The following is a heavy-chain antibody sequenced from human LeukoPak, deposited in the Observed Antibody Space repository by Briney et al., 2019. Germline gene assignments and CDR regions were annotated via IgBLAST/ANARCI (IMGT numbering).Heavy chain of an antibody. V-gene: IGHV5-51*01. CDR2: IYPGDSDT. CDR3: ARRGGSSEEYEY. Sequence: GVSLQISCKGFGSSFTSYWIGWVRPMPGKGLEWMGIIYPGDSDTRYSPSFQGQVTISADKSINTAYLQWSSLRASDTAMYYCARRGGSSEEYEYWGQGTLVTVSS. J-gene: IGHJ4*02. D-gene: IGHD1-26*01. CDR1: GSSFTSYW.